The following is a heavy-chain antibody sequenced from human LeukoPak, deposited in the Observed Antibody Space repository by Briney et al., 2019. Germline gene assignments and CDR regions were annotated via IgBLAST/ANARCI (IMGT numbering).Heavy chain of an antibody. CDR2: IGGSGGST. CDR1: GFTFSSYA. J-gene: IGHJ4*02. D-gene: IGHD5-12*01. Sequence: PGGSLRLSCAASGFTFSSYAMSWVRQAPGKGLEWVSAIGGSGGSTYYADSVKGWFTISRDNSKNTLYLQMNSLRAEDTAVYCCAKDLIEGYSGYGHFDYWGQGTLVTVSS. V-gene: IGHV3-23*01. CDR3: AKDLIEGYSGYGHFDY.